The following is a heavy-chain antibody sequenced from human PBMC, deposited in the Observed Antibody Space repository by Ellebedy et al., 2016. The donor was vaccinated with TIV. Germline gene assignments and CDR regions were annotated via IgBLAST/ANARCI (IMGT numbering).Heavy chain of an antibody. J-gene: IGHJ4*02. CDR3: ARTGLDGSYRDFDY. Sequence: GESLKISXAASEFTFSRYTMNWVRQAPGKGLEWVSSISSSSSYIYYADSMKGRFTISRDNAKNSLYLQMNSLRVEDTAVYYCARTGLDGSYRDFDYWGQGAPVTVSS. CDR1: EFTFSRYT. V-gene: IGHV3-21*01. CDR2: ISSSSSYI. D-gene: IGHD1-26*01.